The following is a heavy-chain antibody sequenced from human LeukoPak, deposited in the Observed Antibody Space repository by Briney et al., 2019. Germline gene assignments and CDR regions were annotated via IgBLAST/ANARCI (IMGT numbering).Heavy chain of an antibody. CDR3: AIHGSGTFLYGMNV. D-gene: IGHD3-10*01. CDR1: GGSISNTNW. J-gene: IGHJ6*04. CDR2: MYHDGRT. Sequence: SETLSLTCAVAGGSISNTNWWSWVRQPPEKGLEWIGEMYHDGRTNINPSLKSRLTISVDTSKNQLSLRLTSVTAADTAVYYCAIHGSGTFLYGMNVWGKGTAVTVSS. V-gene: IGHV4-4*02.